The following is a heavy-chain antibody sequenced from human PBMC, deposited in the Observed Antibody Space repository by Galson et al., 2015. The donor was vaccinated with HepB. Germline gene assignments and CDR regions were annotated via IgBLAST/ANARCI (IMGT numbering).Heavy chain of an antibody. D-gene: IGHD6-13*01. J-gene: IGHJ4*02. Sequence: SLRLSCAASGFTFRSYAMSWVRQAPGKGLEWVSAISGSGGSTYYADSVKGRFTISRDNSKNTLYLQMNSLRAEDTAVHYWAKDSSSWYTRDYFDYWGQGTLVTVSS. CDR3: AKDSSSWYTRDYFDY. CDR1: GFTFRSYA. V-gene: IGHV3-23*01. CDR2: ISGSGGST.